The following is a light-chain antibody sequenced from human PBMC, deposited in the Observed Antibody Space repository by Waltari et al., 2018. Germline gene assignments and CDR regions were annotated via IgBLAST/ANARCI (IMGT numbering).Light chain of an antibody. V-gene: IGKV3-20*01. CDR3: QQYGSSLWT. CDR1: QSVSSSY. J-gene: IGKJ1*01. CDR2: GAS. Sequence: EIVLTQSPATLSLSLGERATIPCRASQSVSSSYLSWYQQQPGQAPRLLIDGASSRATGIPDRFSGSGSGTDFTLTISRLEPEDLAVYYCQQYGSSLWTFGQGTKVEIK.